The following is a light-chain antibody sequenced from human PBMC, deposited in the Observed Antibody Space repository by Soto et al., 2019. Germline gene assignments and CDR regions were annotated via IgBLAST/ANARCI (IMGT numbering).Light chain of an antibody. CDR2: DAS. CDR3: QQRSNWPPSIT. V-gene: IGKV3D-20*02. J-gene: IGKJ5*01. Sequence: EIVLTQSPGILSLSPGERASLSCGASQSISSSFLAWYQQKPGQAPRLLIYDASNRATGIPARFSGSGSGTDFTLTISSLEPEDFAVYYCQQRSNWPPSITFGQGTRLEI. CDR1: QSISSS.